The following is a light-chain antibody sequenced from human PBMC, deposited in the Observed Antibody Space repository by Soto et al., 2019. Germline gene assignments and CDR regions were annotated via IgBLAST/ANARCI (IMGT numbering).Light chain of an antibody. CDR3: QQGNTFPPA. Sequence: DIQMTQSPSYVSASVGDRVTITCRASQDISSWLAWYQQKPGKAPKLLIYGASSFQSGVPPRFSGSGSGTDFTLTISNLQPEDFATYFCQQGNTFPPAFGGGTKVDIK. V-gene: IGKV1-12*01. J-gene: IGKJ4*01. CDR2: GAS. CDR1: QDISSW.